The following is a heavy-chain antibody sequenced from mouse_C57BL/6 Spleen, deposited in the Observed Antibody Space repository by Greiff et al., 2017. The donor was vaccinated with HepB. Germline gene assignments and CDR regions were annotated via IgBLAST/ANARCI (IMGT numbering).Heavy chain of an antibody. J-gene: IGHJ4*01. CDR1: GFTFSSYA. D-gene: IGHD2-4*01. V-gene: IGHV5-4*03. Sequence: EVKLMESGGGLVKPGGSLKLSCAASGFTFSSYAMSWVRQTPEKRLEWVATISDGGSYTYYPDNVKGRFTISRDNAKNNLYLQMSHLKSEDTAMYYCARGLYDYDDAMDYWGQGTSVTVSS. CDR3: ARGLYDYDDAMDY. CDR2: ISDGGSYT.